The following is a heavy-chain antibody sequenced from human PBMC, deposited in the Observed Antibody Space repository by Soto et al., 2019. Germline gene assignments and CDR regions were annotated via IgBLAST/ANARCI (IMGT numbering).Heavy chain of an antibody. D-gene: IGHD3-3*01. Sequence: SETLSLTCTVSGGSFKSGSYSWSWIRQPPGKGLEWIGYVYRTGRTSYNPSLKSRVSISMDTSKNQFSLNLDSVTAADTAVYFCARDFAYFDSWGQGTLVTVSS. CDR2: VYRTGRT. CDR3: ARDFAYFDS. J-gene: IGHJ4*02. V-gene: IGHV4-61*01. CDR1: GGSFKSGSYS.